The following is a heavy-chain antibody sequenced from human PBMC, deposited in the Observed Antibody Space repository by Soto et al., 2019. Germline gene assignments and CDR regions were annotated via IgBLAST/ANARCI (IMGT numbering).Heavy chain of an antibody. V-gene: IGHV3-7*03. CDR3: ARGGGYSYGQIDS. CDR1: GFTFSTYW. Sequence: EVQLVESGGGLVLPGGTLRLSCAASGFTFSTYWMTWVRQAPGRGLEWVANIKHDGSEKYYLDSVRGRFTVSRDNARHSLSLRMNSPSGDDTAGYYCARGGGYSYGQIDSWGQGTLVSVSS. D-gene: IGHD5-18*01. CDR2: IKHDGSEK. J-gene: IGHJ4*02.